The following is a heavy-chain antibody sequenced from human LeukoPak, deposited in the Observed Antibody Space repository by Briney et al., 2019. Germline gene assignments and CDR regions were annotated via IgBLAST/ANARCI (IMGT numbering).Heavy chain of an antibody. D-gene: IGHD2-21*02. V-gene: IGHV4-59*01. CDR3: ARADDSAFDI. CDR2: IHYSGST. J-gene: IGHJ3*02. CDR1: GGSISSYY. Sequence: SETLSLTCTVSGGSISSYYWSWIRQPPGKGLEWIGYIHYSGSTNYNPSLKSRVTISVDTSKNQFSLKLSSVTAADTAVYYCARADDSAFDIWGQGTMVTVSS.